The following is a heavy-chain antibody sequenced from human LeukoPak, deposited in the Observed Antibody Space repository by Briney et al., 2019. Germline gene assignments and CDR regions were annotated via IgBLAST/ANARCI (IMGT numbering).Heavy chain of an antibody. V-gene: IGHV1-2*02. D-gene: IGHD2-15*01. J-gene: IGHJ4*02. CDR2: INPNSGGT. Sequence: AAVKVSCKASGYTFTGYYMHWVRQAPGQGLEGMGWINPNSGGTNYTQKFQGRVTLARNTSISTAYMELSRLRSDDTAVYYCATDREDCSGGSCYSGVPDYWGQGTLVTVSS. CDR3: ATDREDCSGGSCYSGVPDY. CDR1: GYTFTGYY.